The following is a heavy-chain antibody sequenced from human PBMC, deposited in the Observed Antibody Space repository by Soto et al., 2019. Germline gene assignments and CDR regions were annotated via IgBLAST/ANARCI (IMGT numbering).Heavy chain of an antibody. J-gene: IGHJ6*02. CDR2: ISGSGGIT. CDR3: ATSIQHCNGGRCYGSDYYYGMGV. CDR1: GITFRSYA. V-gene: IGHV3-23*01. D-gene: IGHD2-15*01. Sequence: PGGSLRLSCAASGITFRSYAMSWVRQAPGKGLEWVSAISGSGGITYYADSVKGRFTISRDNSKNTLFLQMKSLSAEDTALYYCATSIQHCNGGRCYGSDYYYGMGVWGQGTTVTVS.